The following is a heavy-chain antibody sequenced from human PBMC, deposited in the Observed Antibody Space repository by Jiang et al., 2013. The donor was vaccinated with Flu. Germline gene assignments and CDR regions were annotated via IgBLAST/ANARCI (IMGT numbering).Heavy chain of an antibody. Sequence: SSSSYIYYADSVKGRFTISRDNAKNSLYLQMNSLRAEDTAVYYCARVAEGSGSGYSPTYYYYYYGMDVWGKGTTVTVSS. CDR3: ARVAEGSGSGYSPTYYYYYYGMDV. J-gene: IGHJ6*04. D-gene: IGHD3-3*01. V-gene: IGHV3-21*01. CDR2: SSSSYI.